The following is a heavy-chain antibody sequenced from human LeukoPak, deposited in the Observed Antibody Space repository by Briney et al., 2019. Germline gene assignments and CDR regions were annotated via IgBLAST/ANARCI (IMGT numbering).Heavy chain of an antibody. J-gene: IGHJ6*02. CDR2: IYYSGST. V-gene: IGHV4-59*01. Sequence: SETLSLTCTVSGGSISSYYWSWIRQPPGKGLEWIGYIYYSGSTNYNPSLKSRVTISVDTSKNQFSLKLSSVTAADTAVYYCARDLTTVTPARGWDYGMDVWGRGTTVTVSS. CDR1: GGSISSYY. D-gene: IGHD4-17*01. CDR3: ARDLTTVTPARGWDYGMDV.